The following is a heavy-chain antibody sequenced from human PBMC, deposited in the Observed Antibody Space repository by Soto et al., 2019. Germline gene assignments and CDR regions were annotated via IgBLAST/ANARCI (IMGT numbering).Heavy chain of an antibody. V-gene: IGHV3-74*01. J-gene: IGHJ5*02. D-gene: IGHD3-3*02. CDR1: GFIFSTYW. CDR3: ATVATHSYNWVDP. CDR2: INADGTTT. Sequence: EVHLVESGGGLVQPGGSLRLSCAASGFIFSTYWMHWVRQAPGKGLVWVSRINADGTTTTYADSVKGRFTISRDNAKNTLYLQMNSLRAEDTAVYFCATVATHSYNWVDPWGQGTLVTISS.